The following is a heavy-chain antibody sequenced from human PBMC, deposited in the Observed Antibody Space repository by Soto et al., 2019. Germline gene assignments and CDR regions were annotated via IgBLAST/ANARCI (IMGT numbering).Heavy chain of an antibody. D-gene: IGHD2-2*03. CDR1: GYTFTSYG. CDR2: ITAYNGNT. Sequence: QVQLVQSGAEVKKPRASVKVSCKASGYTFTSYGISWVRQAPGKGLEWMGWITAYNGNTNYAQKVQGRVTLTTDPSTSTAYMKLRSLRSDDTAVYYCARLNSEGPKWIDFDYWGQGTLVTVSS. CDR3: ARLNSEGPKWIDFDY. V-gene: IGHV1-18*01. J-gene: IGHJ4*02.